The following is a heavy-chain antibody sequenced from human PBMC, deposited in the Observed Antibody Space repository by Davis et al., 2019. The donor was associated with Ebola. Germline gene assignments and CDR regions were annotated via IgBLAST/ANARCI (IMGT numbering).Heavy chain of an antibody. V-gene: IGHV4-34*01. J-gene: IGHJ5*02. CDR2: INHSGTT. D-gene: IGHD3-10*01. CDR3: ARDDRRVGNWFDP. Sequence: PGGSLRLSCDVSGGSMSSHYWNWIRQPPGKGLEWIGEINHSGTTNYNPSLKSRVTISVDTSKNQFSLKLSSVTAADTAVYYCARDDRRVGNWFDPWGQGILVTVSS. CDR1: GGSMSSHY.